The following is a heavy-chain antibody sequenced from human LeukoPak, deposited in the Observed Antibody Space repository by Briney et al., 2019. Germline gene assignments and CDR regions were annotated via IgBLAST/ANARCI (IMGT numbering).Heavy chain of an antibody. CDR3: ARTTGYSSGFDY. D-gene: IGHD6-19*01. V-gene: IGHV3-21*01. CDR1: EFTFSRYS. CDR2: ISTSSSYM. J-gene: IGHJ4*02. Sequence: PGGSLRLSCAASEFTFSRYSMNWVRQAPGKGLEWVSSISTSSSYMFYAASVKGRFTISRDNAKNSLYLQMNSLRADDTAVYYCARTTGYSSGFDYWGQGTLVTVSS.